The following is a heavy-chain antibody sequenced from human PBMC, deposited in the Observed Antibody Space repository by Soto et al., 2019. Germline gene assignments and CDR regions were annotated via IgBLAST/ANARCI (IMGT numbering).Heavy chain of an antibody. V-gene: IGHV4-59*01. CDR1: GGSISSYY. D-gene: IGHD2-2*02. Sequence: SETLSLTCTVSGGSISSYYWSWIRQPPGKGLEWIGYIYYSGSTNYNPSLKSRVTISVDTSKNQFSLKLSSVTAADTAVYYCARDLTEGRYCSSTSCYTWGGNWFDPWGQGXLVTVSS. CDR3: ARDLTEGRYCSSTSCYTWGGNWFDP. J-gene: IGHJ5*02. CDR2: IYYSGST.